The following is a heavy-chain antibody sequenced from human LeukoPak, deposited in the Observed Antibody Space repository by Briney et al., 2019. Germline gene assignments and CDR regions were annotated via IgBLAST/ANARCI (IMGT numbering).Heavy chain of an antibody. CDR3: ARDQYSYAHAAH. Sequence: GRSLRLSCAASVFTVSSNYMSWVRQAPGKGLEWVSVIYSGGTTYYADAVKGRFTISRDNSKNTLHLQMNSLRAEDTAVYYCARDQYSYAHAAHWGQGTLVTVSS. J-gene: IGHJ4*02. V-gene: IGHV3-66*01. CDR1: VFTVSSNY. D-gene: IGHD5-18*01. CDR2: IYSGGTT.